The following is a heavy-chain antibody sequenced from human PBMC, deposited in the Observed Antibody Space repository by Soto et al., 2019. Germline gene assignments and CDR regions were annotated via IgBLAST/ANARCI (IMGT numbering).Heavy chain of an antibody. D-gene: IGHD3-22*01. J-gene: IGHJ3*02. Sequence: TLSLTCDVSGDSISSSGSSWNWIRQPPGKALEWIGFTYHSGSTYYNPSLESRVTISVDRSKNQFSLKLKSVTAADRAVYYCAASLSTQYYDSSGYYPDFDIWGQRIMVT. V-gene: IGHV4-30-2*01. CDR3: AASLSTQYYDSSGYYPDFDI. CDR1: GDSISSSGSS. CDR2: TYHSGST.